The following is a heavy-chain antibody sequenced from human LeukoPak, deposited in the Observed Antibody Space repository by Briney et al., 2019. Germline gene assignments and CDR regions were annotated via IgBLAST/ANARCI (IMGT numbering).Heavy chain of an antibody. CDR2: IYTSGST. D-gene: IGHD6-13*01. CDR1: GGSISSYY. J-gene: IGHJ4*02. V-gene: IGHV4-4*07. CDR3: ARGYSSSWYSDY. Sequence: SETLSLTCTVSGGSISSYYWSWIRLPAGKGLEWIGRIYTSGSTNYNPSLKSRVTISVDKSKNQFSLKLSSVTAADTAVYYCARGYSSSWYSDYWGQGTLVTVSS.